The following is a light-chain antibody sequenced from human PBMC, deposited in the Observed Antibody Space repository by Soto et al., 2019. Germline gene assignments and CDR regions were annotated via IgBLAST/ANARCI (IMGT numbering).Light chain of an antibody. CDR2: EII. Sequence: QSALTQPASVSGSPGQSITISCTGTNSDVGGYHYVSWYQHHPGKAPKLIIYEIINRPSGVSHRFSGSKSGNTASLTISGLQAEDEADYYCSSYTTSSTLVFGGGTKLTVL. J-gene: IGLJ2*01. CDR3: SSYTTSSTLV. CDR1: NSDVGGYHY. V-gene: IGLV2-14*01.